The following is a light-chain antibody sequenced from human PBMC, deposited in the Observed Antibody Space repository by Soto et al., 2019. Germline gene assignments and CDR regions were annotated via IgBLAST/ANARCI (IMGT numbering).Light chain of an antibody. V-gene: IGKV1-8*01. CDR2: AAS. CDR3: QQSYALVRT. J-gene: IGKJ4*01. CDR1: QGISSY. Sequence: AIRMTQSPSSLSASTGDRVTITCRASQGISSYLNWYQQKPGKAPRLLIYAASRLQSGVPARFSGSGVETDFTLTITSLQPEDFGIYYCQQSYALVRTFGGGTKVDIK.